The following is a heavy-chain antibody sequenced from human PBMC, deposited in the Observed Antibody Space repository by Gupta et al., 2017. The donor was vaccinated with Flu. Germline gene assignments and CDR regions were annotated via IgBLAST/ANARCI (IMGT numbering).Heavy chain of an antibody. Sequence: QVRLEQSGPEVKRPGAAVHLSRKASGYTFPNNYLHWVRQAPGQGLEWMGFINPVDGATFYSQKFQNRVIVTRDVSTATVSLQMTGLRSDDTATYYCARESSSWSLTWGQGSLVTVS. CDR3: ARESSSWSLT. CDR2: INPVDGAT. CDR1: GYTFPNNY. J-gene: IGHJ4*02. D-gene: IGHD3-10*01. V-gene: IGHV1-46*01.